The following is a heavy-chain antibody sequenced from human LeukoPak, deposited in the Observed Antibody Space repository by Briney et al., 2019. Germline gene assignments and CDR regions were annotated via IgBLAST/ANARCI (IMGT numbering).Heavy chain of an antibody. V-gene: IGHV4-39*01. CDR2: LYYGENS. D-gene: IGHD6-25*01. Sequence: PSETLSLTCTVSGGSISIISSSTYYWGWIRQAPGKGLEWIGSLYYGENSHYNPSLKSRATLSVDTSNNQFSLKLTSVTAADAAVYFCARQLPTAAADTRGYFVYWGQGTVVTVSS. CDR1: GGSISIISSSTYY. J-gene: IGHJ4*02. CDR3: ARQLPTAAADTRGYFVY.